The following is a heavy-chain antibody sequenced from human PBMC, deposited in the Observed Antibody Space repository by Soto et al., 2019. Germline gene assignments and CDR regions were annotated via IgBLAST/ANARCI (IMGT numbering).Heavy chain of an antibody. CDR3: AKHWIDDAFDI. CDR2: IYSTGST. J-gene: IGHJ3*02. V-gene: IGHV4-59*01. Sequence: QVQLQESGPALVKPSETLSLTCAVSNGSIDKTYWSWLRQPPGKELEWIGYIYSTGSTNYNPSLKSRVTISVDPAKNQFSLELSSVVAADTAIYYCAKHWIDDAFDIWGRGTMVTVSS. CDR1: NGSIDKTY. D-gene: IGHD1-1*01.